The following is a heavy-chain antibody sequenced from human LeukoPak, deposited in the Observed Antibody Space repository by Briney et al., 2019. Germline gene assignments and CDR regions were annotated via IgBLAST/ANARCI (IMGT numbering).Heavy chain of an antibody. V-gene: IGHV1-2*02. J-gene: IGHJ5*02. CDR3: ARTNKWSDP. Sequence: GASVKVSCKASGYPFTGYYVHWVRQAPGQGLEWMGCVNPDSGGANYAQKFQGRVTMTRDTSISTAYMELSRLRSDDTAVYYCARTNKWSDPWGQGTLVTVSS. CDR1: GYPFTGYY. CDR2: VNPDSGGA.